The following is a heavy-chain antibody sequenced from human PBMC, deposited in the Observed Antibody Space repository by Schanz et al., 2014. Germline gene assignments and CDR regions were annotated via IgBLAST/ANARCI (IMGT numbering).Heavy chain of an antibody. CDR3: ARDRGHGDLPGDI. CDR1: GGSISSGSYY. CDR2: VYTSGST. D-gene: IGHD4-17*01. J-gene: IGHJ3*02. V-gene: IGHV4-61*02. Sequence: QVQLQESGPGLVKPSQTLSLTCSVSGGSISSGSYYWNWIRQPAGKGLEWIGRVYTSGSTNYNPSLKSRVTISLDTSKNQFSLNLSSATAADTAVYYCARDRGHGDLPGDIWGQGTMVTVSS.